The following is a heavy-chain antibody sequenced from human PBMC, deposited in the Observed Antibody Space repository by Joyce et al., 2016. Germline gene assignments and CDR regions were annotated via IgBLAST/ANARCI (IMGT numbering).Heavy chain of an antibody. CDR3: ASWQYGTIVY. CDR2: NKHKSGKYAT. D-gene: IGHD2-2*01. J-gene: IGHJ4*02. Sequence: EVKMVESGGGLVQPGGSLRLSCVVSGFTLSDHYVDWARQAPGKGREGVGRNKHKSGKYATEYAASVTGRFTISRDDSKSSVHLQMNSLKTDDTAVYYCASWQYGTIVYWGQGTLVTVSS. CDR1: GFTLSDHY. V-gene: IGHV3-72*01.